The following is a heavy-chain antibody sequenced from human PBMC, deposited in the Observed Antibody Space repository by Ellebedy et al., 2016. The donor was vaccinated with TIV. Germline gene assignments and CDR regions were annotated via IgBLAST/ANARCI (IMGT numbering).Heavy chain of an antibody. CDR2: ISAYNGNT. D-gene: IGHD3-3*01. V-gene: IGHV1-18*01. CDR1: GYTFTSYG. Sequence: ASVKVSCXASGYTFTSYGISWVRQAPGQGLEWMGWISAYNGNTNYAQKLQGRVTMTTDTSTSTAYMELRSLRSDDTAVYYCARARTKYYDFWSGYWDYYYYMDVWGKGTTVTVSS. J-gene: IGHJ6*03. CDR3: ARARTKYYDFWSGYWDYYYYMDV.